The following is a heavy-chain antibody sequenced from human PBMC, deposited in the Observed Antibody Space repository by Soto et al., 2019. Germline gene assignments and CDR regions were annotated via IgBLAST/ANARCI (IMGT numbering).Heavy chain of an antibody. CDR1: GFTFGHYG. CDR3: AKDASDYINYWSSFDH. V-gene: IGHV3-30*18. J-gene: IGHJ4*02. D-gene: IGHD4-4*01. CDR2: ISYDGSIT. Sequence: GGSLRLSCAASGFTFGHYGMQWVRQAPGKGLEWVADISYDGSITHYLDSVQGRFTNSRNNYQGTVSLQMNSLSAEDTATYYCAKDASDYINYWSSFDHWGQGTLVTVSS.